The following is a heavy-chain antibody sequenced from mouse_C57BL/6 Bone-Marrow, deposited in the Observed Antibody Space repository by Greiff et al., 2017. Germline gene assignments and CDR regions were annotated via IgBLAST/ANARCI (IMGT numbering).Heavy chain of an antibody. CDR2: IDPENGDT. D-gene: IGHD2-4*01. CDR1: GFNIKDDY. Sequence: VQLQQSGAELVRPGASVKLSCTASGFNIKDDYMHWVKQRPEQGLGWIGWIDPENGDTEYASKFQGKATITADPSSNTAYLQLSSLTSEDTAVYYCTTRAFYYDYDGAWFAYWGQGTLVTVSA. CDR3: TTRAFYYDYDGAWFAY. J-gene: IGHJ3*01. V-gene: IGHV14-4*01.